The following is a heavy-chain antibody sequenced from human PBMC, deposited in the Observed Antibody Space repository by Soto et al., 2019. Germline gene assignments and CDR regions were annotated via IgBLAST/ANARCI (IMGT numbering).Heavy chain of an antibody. D-gene: IGHD7-27*01. J-gene: IGHJ4*02. CDR3: ASVNWGGADY. V-gene: IGHV4-31*03. CDR1: GESISSDGYY. Sequence: QVQLQESGPGLVKPSQTLSLTCTVSGESISSDGYYWNWIRQHPAKGLEWIGFIYYTGGTYYKPSRKSRVTMSLDTSKHQFSLHLSSVTAAYTAVYYCASVNWGGADYWGQGTLVTVSS. CDR2: IYYTGGT.